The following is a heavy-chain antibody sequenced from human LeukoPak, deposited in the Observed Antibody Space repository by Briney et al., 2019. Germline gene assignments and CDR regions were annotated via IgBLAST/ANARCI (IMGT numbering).Heavy chain of an antibody. CDR2: INPSGGST. CDR3: ARGNYVWGSYRYPFDY. V-gene: IGHV1-46*01. D-gene: IGHD3-16*02. J-gene: IGHJ4*02. CDR1: GYTFTSYY. Sequence: ASVKVSCKASGYTFTSYYMHWVRQAPGQGLEWMGIINPSGGSTSYAQKFQGRVTMTRDTSTSTVYMELSSLRSEDTAVYYCARGNYVWGSYRYPFDYWGQGTLVTVSS.